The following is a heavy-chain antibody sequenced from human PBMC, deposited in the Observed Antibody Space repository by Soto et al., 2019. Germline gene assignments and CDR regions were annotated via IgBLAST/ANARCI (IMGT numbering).Heavy chain of an antibody. D-gene: IGHD3-3*01. CDR1: GGSISSYY. CDR3: ATRAADYNFWSGYYSYYYFMDV. J-gene: IGHJ6*03. V-gene: IGHV4-59*08. Sequence: QVQLQESGPGLVKPSETLSLTCTVSGGSISSYYWSWIRQPPGKGLEWIGYIYYSGSTNYNPSLKGRVTISVDTSKNQFSLKLSYVTAADTAVYYCATRAADYNFWSGYYSYYYFMDVWGKGTTVTVSS. CDR2: IYYSGST.